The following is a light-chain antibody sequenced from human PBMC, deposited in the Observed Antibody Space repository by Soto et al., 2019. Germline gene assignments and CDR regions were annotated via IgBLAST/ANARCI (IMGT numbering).Light chain of an antibody. CDR2: GNS. CDR3: QSYDSSLSGV. Sequence: QPVLTQPPSVSGAPGQRVTISCTGSSSNIGAGYDVHWYQQLPGTAPKLPIYGNSNRPSGVPDRFSGSKSGTSASLAITGLQAEDEADYYCQSYDSSLSGVFGGWTKLTVL. CDR1: SSNIGAGYD. J-gene: IGLJ3*02. V-gene: IGLV1-40*01.